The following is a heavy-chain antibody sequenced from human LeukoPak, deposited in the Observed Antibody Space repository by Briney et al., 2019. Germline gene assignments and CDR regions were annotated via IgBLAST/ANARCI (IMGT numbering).Heavy chain of an antibody. J-gene: IGHJ4*02. CDR2: IKPKTDGETT. CDR3: ITPLPYSAQ. D-gene: IGHD2-21*01. CDR1: GFTFSSSA. V-gene: IGHV3-15*06. Sequence: GGSLRLSCAASGFTFSSSAMSWVRQAPGKGLEWVGRIKPKTDGETTKYAAPVKGRFSISRDDSKNMLYLQMNSLKTEDTAVYYCITPLPYSAQGGQGTLVTVSS.